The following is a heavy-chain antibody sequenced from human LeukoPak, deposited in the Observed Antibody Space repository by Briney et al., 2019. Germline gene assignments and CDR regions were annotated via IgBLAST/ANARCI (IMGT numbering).Heavy chain of an antibody. CDR2: ISDDGNNK. D-gene: IGHD3-10*01. CDR1: GFTFTNFA. CDR3: AKGGPHYGSGSYYALDY. J-gene: IGHJ4*02. Sequence: GGSLRLSCAASGFTFTNFAMHWVRQAPGKGLEWVTVISDDGNNKYFADSVKGRFTISRDNSKNTLYLQMNSLRAEDTAVYYCAKGGPHYGSGSYYALDYWGQGTLVTVSP. V-gene: IGHV3-30*18.